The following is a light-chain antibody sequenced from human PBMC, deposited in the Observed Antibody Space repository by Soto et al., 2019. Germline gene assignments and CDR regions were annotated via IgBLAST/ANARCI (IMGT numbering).Light chain of an antibody. Sequence: DIVLTQSPGTLSLSPGERATLSCRASQSVSSSNLAWYQQKPGQAPRLLIYGASTRATGIPARFSGSGSGTEFTLTISSLQSEDFAVYYCQQYNNWPPLTFGGGTKVDIK. J-gene: IGKJ4*01. V-gene: IGKV3-15*01. CDR1: QSVSSSN. CDR3: QQYNNWPPLT. CDR2: GAS.